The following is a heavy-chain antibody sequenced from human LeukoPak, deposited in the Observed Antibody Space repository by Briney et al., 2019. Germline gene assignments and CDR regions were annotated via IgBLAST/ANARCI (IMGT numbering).Heavy chain of an antibody. D-gene: IGHD5-12*01. CDR3: ARDSRDGYNSRYGMDV. CDR1: GGSIGSGGYY. V-gene: IGHV4-31*03. J-gene: IGHJ6*02. CDR2: IYYSGST. Sequence: TLSLTCTVSGGSIGSGGYYWSWIRQHPGKGLEWIGYIYYSGSTYYNPSLKSRVTISVDTSKNQFSLKLSSVTAADTAVYYCARDSRDGYNSRYGMDVWGQGTTVTVSS.